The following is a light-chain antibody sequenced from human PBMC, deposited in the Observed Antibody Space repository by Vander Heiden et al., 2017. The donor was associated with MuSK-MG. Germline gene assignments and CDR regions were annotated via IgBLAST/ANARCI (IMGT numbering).Light chain of an antibody. CDR2: GAS. Sequence: DIVMTQSPATLYVSQGERATLSCRAGQSVSSNLAWYQQKPGQAPRLLIYGASTRATGIPARFSGSGSGTEFTLTISSLQSEDFAVYYCQQYNNWPPLTFGGGTKVEIK. CDR3: QQYNNWPPLT. V-gene: IGKV3-15*01. J-gene: IGKJ4*01. CDR1: QSVSSN.